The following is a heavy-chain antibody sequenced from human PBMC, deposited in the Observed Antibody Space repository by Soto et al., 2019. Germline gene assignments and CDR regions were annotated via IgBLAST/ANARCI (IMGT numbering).Heavy chain of an antibody. Sequence: GGSLRLSCAASGFSFSTYSMNWVRQAPGKGLEWVADITTSSSFRFYADSVKGRFTISRDDAKSSLYLQMNSLRAEDTGVYYCARDLGVALATLTLDYWGQGTLVTVSS. CDR3: ARDLGVALATLTLDY. J-gene: IGHJ4*02. V-gene: IGHV3-21*01. D-gene: IGHD2-15*01. CDR1: GFSFSTYS. CDR2: ITTSSSFR.